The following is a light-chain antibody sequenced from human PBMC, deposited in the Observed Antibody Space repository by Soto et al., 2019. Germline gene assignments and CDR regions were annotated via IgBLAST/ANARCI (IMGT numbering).Light chain of an antibody. J-gene: IGLJ3*02. Sequence: VLTQPPSVSGAPGQRVTISCTGSSSNIGAGYDVHWYQQLPGTAPKLLIYGNSNRPSGVPDRFSGSKSGTSASLAITGLQAEDEADYYCQSYDSSLSGSVFGGGTQLTVL. CDR2: GNS. V-gene: IGLV1-40*01. CDR3: QSYDSSLSGSV. CDR1: SSNIGAGYD.